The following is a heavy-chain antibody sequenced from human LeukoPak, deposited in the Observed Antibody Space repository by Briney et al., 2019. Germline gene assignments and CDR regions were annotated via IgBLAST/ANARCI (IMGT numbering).Heavy chain of an antibody. D-gene: IGHD3-22*01. V-gene: IGHV3-48*02. J-gene: IGHJ3*02. CDR3: ARAYDGGRVGFDI. CDR2: ISSSSSTI. Sequence: VGSLRLSCAASGFTFSSYSMNWVRQAPGKGLEWVSYISSSSSTIYYADSVKGRFTISRDNAKNSLYLQMNSLRDEDTAVYYCARAYDGGRVGFDIWGQGTMVTVSS. CDR1: GFTFSSYS.